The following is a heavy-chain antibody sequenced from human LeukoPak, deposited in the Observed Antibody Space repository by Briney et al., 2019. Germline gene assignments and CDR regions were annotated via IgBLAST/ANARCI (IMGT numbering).Heavy chain of an antibody. J-gene: IGHJ4*02. CDR2: ISFSGSNV. Sequence: GGSLRLSCAASGFTFSSYGMYWVRQAQGKGLEWVSNISFSGSNVHYADSVKGRFTISRDNSKSTLFLQMNSLRPEDTAVYYCAKPTAGSPTPAGLDYWGKGTLVTVSS. CDR1: GFTFSSYG. CDR3: AKPTAGSPTPAGLDY. V-gene: IGHV3-30*02.